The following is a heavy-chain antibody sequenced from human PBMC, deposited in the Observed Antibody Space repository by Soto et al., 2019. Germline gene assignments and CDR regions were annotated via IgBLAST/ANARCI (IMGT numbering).Heavy chain of an antibody. J-gene: IGHJ3*02. CDR3: GRGVTTAVRDAFDI. CDR1: GGTISSYY. Sequence: SETLSLTCTVSGGTISSYYWSWIRQPPGKGLEWIGYIYYSGSTNYNPSLKSRVTISVDTSKNQFSLKLSSVTAADTAVYYCGRGVTTAVRDAFDIWGQGTMVTVSS. CDR2: IYYSGST. V-gene: IGHV4-59*01. D-gene: IGHD4-17*01.